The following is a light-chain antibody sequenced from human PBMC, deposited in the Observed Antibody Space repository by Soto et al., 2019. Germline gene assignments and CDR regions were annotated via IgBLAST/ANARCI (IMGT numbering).Light chain of an antibody. CDR2: GAS. Sequence: QWTKYTCFPSASVRDGVTVTCRSSQGISSNLAWYQQKPGRAPKLLIFGASTLQSGVPSGFSGSGSGTDFTLTISSLQPEDFATYFCQKLNAYPPWTVGQGTKVDI. J-gene: IGKJ1*01. CDR1: QGISSN. CDR3: QKLNAYPPWT. V-gene: IGKV1-9*01.